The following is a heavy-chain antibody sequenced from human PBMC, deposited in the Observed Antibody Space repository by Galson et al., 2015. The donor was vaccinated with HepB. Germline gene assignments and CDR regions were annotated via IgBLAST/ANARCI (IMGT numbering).Heavy chain of an antibody. CDR1: GFTFSSYG. J-gene: IGHJ4*02. CDR2: ISYDGSNK. V-gene: IGHV3-30*18. CDR3: AKDLVDSKYYYDSSGYYGPLGY. D-gene: IGHD3-22*01. Sequence: SLRLSCAASGFTFSSYGMHWVRQAPGKGLEWVAVISYDGSNKYYADSVKGRFTISRDNSKNTLYLQMNSLRAEDAAVYYCAKDLVDSKYYYDSSGYYGPLGYWGQGTLVTVSS.